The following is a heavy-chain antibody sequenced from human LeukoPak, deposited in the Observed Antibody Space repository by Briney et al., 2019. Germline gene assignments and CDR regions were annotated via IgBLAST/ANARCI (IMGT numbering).Heavy chain of an antibody. D-gene: IGHD4-17*01. CDR2: IYSGGNT. CDR3: ARRAGEYSHPYDY. J-gene: IGHJ4*02. CDR1: GVTVSINS. Sequence: GGSLRLSCTVSGVTVSINSMRWVRQAPGEGLEWVSFIYSGGNTHYSDSVKGRFTISRDNSKNTLYLQMNSLRAEDTAVYYCARRAGEYSHPYDYWGQGTLVTVSS. V-gene: IGHV3-53*01.